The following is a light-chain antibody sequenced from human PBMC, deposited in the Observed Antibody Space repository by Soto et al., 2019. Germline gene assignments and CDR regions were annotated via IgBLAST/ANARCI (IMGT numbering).Light chain of an antibody. V-gene: IGLV1-40*01. CDR1: SSNIGAGYD. CDR3: QSYDNSLGGVV. Sequence: QSVLTQPPSVSGAPGQRVTISCTGSSSNIGAGYDVHWYQQLPGTAPKLLIYGDTNRPSGVPDRFSGSKSGTSASLAITGLHAEDEADYYCQSYDNSLGGVVFGGGTKLTVL. J-gene: IGLJ2*01. CDR2: GDT.